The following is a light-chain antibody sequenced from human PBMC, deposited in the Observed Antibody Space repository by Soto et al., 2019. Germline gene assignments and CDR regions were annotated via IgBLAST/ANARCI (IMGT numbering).Light chain of an antibody. Sequence: QSALTQPASVSGSPGQSITISCTGTTSNVGNYNFVSWYQHHPGKAPKLIIYEVSRWPSGVSDRFSGSKSGNTASLTISGLRAEDEADYYCSSSAGGTSWVFGGGTKVTVL. CDR1: TSNVGNYNF. J-gene: IGLJ3*02. CDR3: SSSAGGTSWV. V-gene: IGLV2-23*02. CDR2: EVS.